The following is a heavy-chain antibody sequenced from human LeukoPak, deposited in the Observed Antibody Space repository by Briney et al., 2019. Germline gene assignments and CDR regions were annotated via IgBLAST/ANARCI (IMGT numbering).Heavy chain of an antibody. CDR2: IYYSGST. CDR1: VGSISSYY. V-gene: IGHV4-39*07. CDR3: ARPQGDYDSSGYYYVDAFDI. Sequence: PSETLSLTCTVSVGSISSYYWSWIRQPAGKGLEWIGSIYYSGSTYYNPSLKSRVTISVDTSKNQFSLKLSSVTAADTAVYYCARPQGDYDSSGYYYVDAFDIWGQGTMVTVSS. J-gene: IGHJ3*02. D-gene: IGHD3-22*01.